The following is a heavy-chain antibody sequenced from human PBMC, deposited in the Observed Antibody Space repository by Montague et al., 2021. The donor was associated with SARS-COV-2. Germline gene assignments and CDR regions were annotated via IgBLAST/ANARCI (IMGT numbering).Heavy chain of an antibody. J-gene: IGHJ5*02. CDR2: IDYGGSP. V-gene: IGHV4-61*01. D-gene: IGHD3-10*01. Sequence: SETLSLTCTVSGVSVSNRYTHWSWIRQSSGKGLEWIGHIDYGGSPNYSPSLHSRVTISLDTSKNQLSLRLNSATAADTAVYYCATYWQGGSGRGSWGQGTLVTVSS. CDR1: GVSVSNRYTH. CDR3: ATYWQGGSGRGS.